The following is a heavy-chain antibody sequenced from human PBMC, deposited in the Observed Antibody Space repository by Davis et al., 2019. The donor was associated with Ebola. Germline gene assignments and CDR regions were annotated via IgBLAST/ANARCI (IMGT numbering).Heavy chain of an antibody. J-gene: IGHJ4*02. Sequence: PGGSLRLSCAASGFIFSTYNMNWVRQAPGKGLEWVSSISGGSNYIYYADSVEGRFTISRDNAKNSLYLQMNSLRAEDTAVYYCAREVSRGAVAGVFFDYWGQGTLVTVSS. D-gene: IGHD6-19*01. CDR2: ISGGSNYI. V-gene: IGHV3-21*01. CDR1: GFIFSTYN. CDR3: AREVSRGAVAGVFFDY.